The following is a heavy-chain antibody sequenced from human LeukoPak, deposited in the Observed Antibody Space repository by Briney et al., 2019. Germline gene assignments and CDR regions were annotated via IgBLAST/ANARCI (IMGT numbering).Heavy chain of an antibody. D-gene: IGHD1-26*01. V-gene: IGHV4-4*07. CDR2: IYTSGST. CDR3: ARELGATEFDP. CDR1: GGSISSYY. J-gene: IGHJ5*02. Sequence: SETLSLTCTVSGGSISSYYWGWIRQPAGKGLEWIGRIYTSGSTNYNPSLKRRVTMSVDTSKNQFPLKLSSVTAADTAVYYCARELGATEFDPWGQGTLVTVSS.